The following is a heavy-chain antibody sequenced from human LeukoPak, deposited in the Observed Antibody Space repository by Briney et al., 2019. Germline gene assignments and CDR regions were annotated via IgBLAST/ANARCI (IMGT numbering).Heavy chain of an antibody. CDR2: ISGSGGST. Sequence: GGSLRLSCAASGFTFSSYAMSWVRQAPGKGLEWVSAISGSGGSTYYADSVKGRFTISRDNSKNTLYLQMNSLRAEDTAAYYCAKVTYYYDSSGYADYWGQGTLVTASS. D-gene: IGHD3-22*01. J-gene: IGHJ4*02. V-gene: IGHV3-23*01. CDR3: AKVTYYYDSSGYADY. CDR1: GFTFSSYA.